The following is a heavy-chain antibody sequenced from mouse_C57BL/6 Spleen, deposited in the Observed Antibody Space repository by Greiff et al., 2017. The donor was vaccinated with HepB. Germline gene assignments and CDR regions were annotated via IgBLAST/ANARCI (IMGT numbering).Heavy chain of an antibody. CDR1: GYTFTDYE. Sequence: VQLQQSGAELVRPGASVTLSCKASGYTFTDYEMHWVKQSPVHGLEWIGAIDPETGGTAYNQKFKGKAILTADKSSSTAYMELRSLTSEDTAVYYCARGGNGYDVRYFDVWGTGTTVTVSS. CDR2: IDPETGGT. D-gene: IGHD2-2*01. V-gene: IGHV1-15*01. J-gene: IGHJ1*03. CDR3: ARGGNGYDVRYFDV.